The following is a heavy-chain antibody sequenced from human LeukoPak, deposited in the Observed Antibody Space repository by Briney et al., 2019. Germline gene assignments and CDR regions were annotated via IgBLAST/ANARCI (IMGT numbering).Heavy chain of an antibody. CDR3: AGNSFRWAFDI. J-gene: IGHJ3*02. CDR2: ISYDGSNK. D-gene: IGHD4-23*01. CDR1: GFTFSSYA. V-gene: IGHV3-30-3*01. Sequence: GGSLRLSCTASGFTFSSYAMHWVRQAPGKGLEGVAVISYDGSNKYYADSVKGRFTISRDNSKNTLYLQMNSLRAEDTAVYYCAGNSFRWAFDIWGQGTMVTVSS.